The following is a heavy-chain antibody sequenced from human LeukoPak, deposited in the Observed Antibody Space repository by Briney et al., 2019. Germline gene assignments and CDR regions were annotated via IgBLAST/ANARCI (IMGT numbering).Heavy chain of an antibody. CDR3: AKEGRYSSSWQPFDY. J-gene: IGHJ4*02. CDR1: GGSISSYY. CDR2: IYYSGST. Sequence: PSETLSLTCTVSGGSISSYYWSWIRQPPGKGLEWIGYIYYSGSTNYNPSLKSRLTISIDMSKNQFSLKLSSVTAADTAVYYCAKEGRYSSSWQPFDYWGQGTLVTVSS. V-gene: IGHV4-59*01. D-gene: IGHD6-13*01.